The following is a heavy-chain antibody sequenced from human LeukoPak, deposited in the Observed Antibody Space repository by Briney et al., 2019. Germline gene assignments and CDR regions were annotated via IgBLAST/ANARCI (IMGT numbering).Heavy chain of an antibody. J-gene: IGHJ3*02. Sequence: PGGSLRLSCAASGFSFSNYATSWVRQAPGKGLEWVSAISGSGGSTYYADSVKGRFTISRDNSKNTLYLQMNSLRAEDTAIYYCAKEYSAFDIWGQGTMVTVSS. CDR2: ISGSGGST. CDR1: GFSFSNYA. CDR3: AKEYSAFDI. V-gene: IGHV3-23*01. D-gene: IGHD1-26*01.